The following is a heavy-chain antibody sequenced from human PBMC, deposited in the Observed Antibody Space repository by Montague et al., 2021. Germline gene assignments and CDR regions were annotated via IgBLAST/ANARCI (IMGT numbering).Heavy chain of an antibody. CDR2: ITATGGRT. V-gene: IGHV3-23*01. CDR3: DASDF. J-gene: IGHJ4*02. Sequence: PLRLSCAASGFTFSAFVMSWARQAPGKGPEWVSTITATGGRTFHADSVRGRFTISRDNSKNMLYVEMNSLRAEDTATYYCDASDFWGQGVLVTVSS. CDR1: GFTFSAFV.